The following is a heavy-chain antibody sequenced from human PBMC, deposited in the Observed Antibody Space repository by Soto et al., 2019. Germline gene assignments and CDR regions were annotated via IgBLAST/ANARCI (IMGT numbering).Heavy chain of an antibody. D-gene: IGHD5-18*01. CDR2: ISRNSGSI. CDR1: GFTFDDYA. CDR3: ANLLPFDY. Sequence: GGSLRLSCAASGFTFDDYAMHWVRQAPGKGLEWVSGISRNSGSIGYADSVKGRFTISRDNAKNSLYLQMNSLRAEDTALYYCANLLPFDYWGQGTLVTVSS. J-gene: IGHJ4*02. V-gene: IGHV3-9*01.